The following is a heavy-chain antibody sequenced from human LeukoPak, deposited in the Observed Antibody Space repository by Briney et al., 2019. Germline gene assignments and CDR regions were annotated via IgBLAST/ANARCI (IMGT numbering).Heavy chain of an antibody. CDR2: INHSGST. D-gene: IGHD2-2*01. V-gene: IGHV4-34*01. CDR1: GGSFSGYY. Sequence: SETLSLTCAVYGGSFSGYYWSWIRQPPGKGLEWIGEINHSGSTNYNPSLKSRVTISVDTSKNQFSLKLSSVTAADTAVYYCARHLLTSAARLNWFDPWGQGTLVTVSS. CDR3: ARHLLTSAARLNWFDP. J-gene: IGHJ5*02.